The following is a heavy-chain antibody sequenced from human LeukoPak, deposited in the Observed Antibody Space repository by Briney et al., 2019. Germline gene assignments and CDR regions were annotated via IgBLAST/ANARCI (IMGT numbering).Heavy chain of an antibody. CDR2: INHSGST. CDR3: WEGPQGFGIYY. D-gene: IGHD1-26*01. V-gene: IGHV4-34*01. CDR1: GGSFSGYY. Sequence: SETLSLTCAVYGGSFSGYYWSWIRQPPGKGLEWIGEINHSGSTNYNPSLKSRVTISVDTSKNQFSLKLSSVTAADTAVYYCWEGPQGFGIYYWGQGTLVTVSS. J-gene: IGHJ4*02.